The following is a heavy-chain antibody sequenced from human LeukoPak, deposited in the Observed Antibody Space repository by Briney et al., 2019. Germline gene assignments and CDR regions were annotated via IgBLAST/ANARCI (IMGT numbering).Heavy chain of an antibody. J-gene: IGHJ6*03. V-gene: IGHV3-11*01. CDR2: ISNSGTTI. CDR1: GFTFSDYY. D-gene: IGHD2-2*01. CDR3: TRETVVVVPAGVHYYYYYMDV. Sequence: PGGSLRLSCAASGFTFSDYYMSWIRQAPGKGLEWVSYISNSGTTIYYTDSVKGRFTISRDNAKNSLSLQMNSLKTEDTAVYYCTRETVVVVPAGVHYYYYYMDVWGKGTTVTVSS.